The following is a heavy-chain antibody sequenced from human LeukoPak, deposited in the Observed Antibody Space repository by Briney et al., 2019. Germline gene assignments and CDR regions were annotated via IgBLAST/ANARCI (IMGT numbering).Heavy chain of an antibody. CDR1: GFTFSSYA. Sequence: PGGSLRLSCAASGFTFSSYAMSWVRQAPGKGLEWVSAISGSGGSTYYADSVKGRFTISRDNSKNTLYLQMNSLRAEDTAVYYCAKPLRYYYDSSGYDYWGQGTLVTVSS. CDR3: AKPLRYYYDSSGYDY. D-gene: IGHD3-22*01. CDR2: ISGSGGST. J-gene: IGHJ4*02. V-gene: IGHV3-23*01.